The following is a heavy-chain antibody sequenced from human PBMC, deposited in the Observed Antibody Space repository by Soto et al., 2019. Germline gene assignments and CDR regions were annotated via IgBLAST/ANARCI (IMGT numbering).Heavy chain of an antibody. J-gene: IGHJ4*02. CDR1: GFTFSSYA. CDR3: ARSYYGSGSSNHPFEY. D-gene: IGHD3-10*01. CDR2: ISGSGVST. Sequence: GGSLRLSCGASGFTFSSYAMSWVRQAPGKGLEWVSAISGSGVSTYYAASVKGRFTISRDNSKTTQELKINSLRAEDTAVYYCARSYYGSGSSNHPFEYWGQGTLVTVSS. V-gene: IGHV3-23*01.